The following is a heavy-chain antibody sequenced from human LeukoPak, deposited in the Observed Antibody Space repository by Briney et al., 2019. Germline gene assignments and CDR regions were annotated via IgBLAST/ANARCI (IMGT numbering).Heavy chain of an antibody. D-gene: IGHD2-15*01. J-gene: IGHJ5*02. Sequence: GASVTVSCKASGYTFTSYGISWVRQAPGQGLEWMGWISAYNGNTNYAQKLQGRVTMTTDTSTSTAYMELRSLRSDDTAVYYCARELGVGYCSGGSRRNQSWFDPWGQGTLVTVSS. CDR2: ISAYNGNT. CDR3: ARELGVGYCSGGSRRNQSWFDP. CDR1: GYTFTSYG. V-gene: IGHV1-18*01.